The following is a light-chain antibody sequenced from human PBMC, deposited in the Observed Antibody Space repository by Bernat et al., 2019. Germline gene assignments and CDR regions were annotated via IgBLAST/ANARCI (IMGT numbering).Light chain of an antibody. V-gene: IGLV2-14*03. CDR1: SSDVGAYNN. Sequence: QSALTQPASVSGSPGQSITLSCTGTSSDVGAYNNVSWYQQHPGKAPKLMIFDVSNRPSGVSDRFSGSKSGDTASLTISGLRAEDEADYYCSSVSTTSTPVVFGGGTKLTVL. CDR3: SSVSTTSTPVV. CDR2: DVS. J-gene: IGLJ3*02.